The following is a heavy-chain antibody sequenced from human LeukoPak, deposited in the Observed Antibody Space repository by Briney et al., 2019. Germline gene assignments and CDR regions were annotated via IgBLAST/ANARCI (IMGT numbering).Heavy chain of an antibody. CDR2: IIPIYGTA. CDR1: GGTFSSYA. Sequence: SVKVSCKASGGTFSSYAISWVRQAPGQGLEWMGRIIPIYGTANYAQKFQGRVTINTDESTSTAYMELSSLRSEDTAVYYCARGYSYGLYFDYWGQGTLVTVSS. V-gene: IGHV1-69*05. D-gene: IGHD5-18*01. CDR3: ARGYSYGLYFDY. J-gene: IGHJ4*02.